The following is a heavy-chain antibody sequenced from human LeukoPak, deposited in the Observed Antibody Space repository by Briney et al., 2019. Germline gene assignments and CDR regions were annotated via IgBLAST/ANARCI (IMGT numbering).Heavy chain of an antibody. CDR2: IYYPGST. V-gene: IGHV4-39*01. CDR3: VRHVSSGWDYYNGLDV. J-gene: IGHJ6*02. Sequence: SETLSLTCKVSGGSIGSHGFYWGWIRQPPGKWLEWIGSIYYPGSTHYNPSLESRVTISVDTSKYQVSLTLSSVTATDTAVYYCVRHVSSGWDYYNGLDVWGQGTTVTVSS. D-gene: IGHD6-19*01. CDR1: GGSIGSHGFY.